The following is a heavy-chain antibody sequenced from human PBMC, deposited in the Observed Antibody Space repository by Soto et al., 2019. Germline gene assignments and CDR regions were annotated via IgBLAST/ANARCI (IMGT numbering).Heavy chain of an antibody. CDR1: GFTFSNHA. CDR2: ISGGGDST. Sequence: EVQVLESGGGLVQPGGSLRLSCAATGFTFSNHAMNWVRQAPGKGLEWVSGISGGGDSTRCADSVKGRFTISRDNSENTLYLQMYSLRADDTAIYYCAKNIGSSSGFDYWGQGTLVTVSS. D-gene: IGHD6-6*01. J-gene: IGHJ4*02. V-gene: IGHV3-23*01. CDR3: AKNIGSSSGFDY.